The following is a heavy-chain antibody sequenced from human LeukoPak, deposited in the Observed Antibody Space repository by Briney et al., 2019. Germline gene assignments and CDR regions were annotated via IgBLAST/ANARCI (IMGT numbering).Heavy chain of an antibody. V-gene: IGHV3-23*01. Sequence: HSGGSLRLSCAASGFTFSSCAMSWVRQAPGKGLEWVSAISGSGGSTYYADSVKGRFTISRDNSKNTLYLQMNSLRAEDTAVYYCAKDVTRRFLEWTRAFDIWGQGTMVTVSS. J-gene: IGHJ3*02. D-gene: IGHD3-3*01. CDR3: AKDVTRRFLEWTRAFDI. CDR2: ISGSGGST. CDR1: GFTFSSCA.